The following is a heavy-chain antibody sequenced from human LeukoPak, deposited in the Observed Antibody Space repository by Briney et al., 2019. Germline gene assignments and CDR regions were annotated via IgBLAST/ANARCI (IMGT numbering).Heavy chain of an antibody. V-gene: IGHV3-23*01. CDR1: GFTFSSYA. J-gene: IGHJ4*02. Sequence: GGSLRLSCAASGFTFSSYAMSWVRRAPGKGLEWVSAISGSGGSTYYADSVKGRFTISRDNSKNTLYRQMNSLRAEDTAVYYCAKEGDGGSYYYWGQGTLVTVSS. CDR3: AKEGDGGSYYY. CDR2: ISGSGGST. D-gene: IGHD2-15*01.